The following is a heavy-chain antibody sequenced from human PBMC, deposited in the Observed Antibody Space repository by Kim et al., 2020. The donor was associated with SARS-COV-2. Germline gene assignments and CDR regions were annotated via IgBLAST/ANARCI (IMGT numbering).Heavy chain of an antibody. J-gene: IGHJ4*02. CDR3: ARDLASVAFDY. CDR2: T. Sequence: TSSNPSLKSRRTMSVDKSKNQCSRKLSSVTAADSAVYYCARDLASVAFDYWGQGTLVTVSS. D-gene: IGHD2-15*01. V-gene: IGHV4-4*02.